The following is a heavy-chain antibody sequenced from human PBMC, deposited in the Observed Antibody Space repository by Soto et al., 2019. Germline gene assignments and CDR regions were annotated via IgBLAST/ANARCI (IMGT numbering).Heavy chain of an antibody. V-gene: IGHV1-69*13. CDR2: IVPIFGTA. CDR1: GFSFTSSG. CDR3: ARDICSSTSCIRTLNP. J-gene: IGHJ5*02. Sequence: PGASVKVSCKASGFSFTSSGFNWVRQAPGQGLEWMGGIVPIFGTANYAQKFQGRVTITADESTSTAYMELSSLRSEDTAVYYCARDICSSTSCIRTLNPWGQGTLVTVSS. D-gene: IGHD2-2*01.